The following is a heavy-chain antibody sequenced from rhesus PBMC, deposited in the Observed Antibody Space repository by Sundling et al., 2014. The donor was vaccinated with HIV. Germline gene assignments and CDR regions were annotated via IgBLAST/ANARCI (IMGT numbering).Heavy chain of an antibody. V-gene: IGHV4-160*01. D-gene: IGHD4-11*01. Sequence: QVQLQESGPGLVKPSETLSLTCAVSGGSISSNYWSWIRQPPGKGLEWIGHIFGSIGSTYYNPSLKSRVTISTDTSKNQFSLKLSSVTAADTAVYYCGRVVDYYWYFDLWGPGTPTTISS. CDR1: GGSISSNY. CDR2: IFGSIGST. J-gene: IGHJ2*01. CDR3: GRVVDYYWYFDL.